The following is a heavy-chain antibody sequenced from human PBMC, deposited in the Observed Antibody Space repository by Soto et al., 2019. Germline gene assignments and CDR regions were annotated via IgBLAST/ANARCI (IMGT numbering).Heavy chain of an antibody. CDR3: ARDGITMVRGALYYYGMDV. J-gene: IGHJ6*02. D-gene: IGHD3-10*01. V-gene: IGHV3-48*03. Sequence: GGSLRLSCAASGFTFSSYEMNWVRQAPGKGLEWVSYISSSGSTIYYADSVKGRFTISRDNAKNSLYLQMNSLRAEDTAVYYCARDGITMVRGALYYYGMDVWGQGTTVTVSS. CDR1: GFTFSSYE. CDR2: ISSSGSTI.